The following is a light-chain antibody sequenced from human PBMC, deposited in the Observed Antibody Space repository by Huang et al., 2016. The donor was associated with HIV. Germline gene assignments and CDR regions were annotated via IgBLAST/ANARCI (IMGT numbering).Light chain of an antibody. J-gene: IGKJ3*01. CDR1: QSISSY. CDR2: AAS. V-gene: IGKV1-39*01. Sequence: DIQMTQSPSSLSATVGDRVTITCRASQSISSYLNWYQQKPVKAPKLLIYAASSLQSGVPSRFSGSGSETDFTLTISSLQPEDFATYYCQQSYSTLGFTFGPGTKVDIK. CDR3: QQSYSTLGFT.